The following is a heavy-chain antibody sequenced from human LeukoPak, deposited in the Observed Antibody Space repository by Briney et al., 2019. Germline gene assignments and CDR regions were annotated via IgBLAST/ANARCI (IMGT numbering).Heavy chain of an antibody. V-gene: IGHV3-53*01. CDR2: IYSGGST. J-gene: IGHJ4*02. D-gene: IGHD3-10*01. Sequence: GGSLRLSCAASGFTVSSNYMSWVRQAPGKGLEWVSVIYSGGSTYYADSVKGRFTISRDNSKSTLYIQMNSLRAEDTAVYYCARAKPKNMVRGLIMRREGRYYFDYWGQGTLVTVSS. CDR3: ARAKPKNMVRGLIMRREGRYYFDY. CDR1: GFTVSSNY.